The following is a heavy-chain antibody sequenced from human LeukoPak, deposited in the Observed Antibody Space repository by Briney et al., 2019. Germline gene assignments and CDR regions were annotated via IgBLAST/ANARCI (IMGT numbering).Heavy chain of an antibody. J-gene: IGHJ4*02. CDR1: GYTFIDYY. CDR3: ARANFLYCSSTTCLFDY. Sequence: ASVKVSCMASGYTFIDYYMHWLRQAPAQGVEWMGWINPNDGDTNYAQKFQGRVTMTRDTSISTAHMEVSRLRSDDTAVYYCARANFLYCSSTTCLFDYWGQGTLVTVSS. V-gene: IGHV1-2*02. D-gene: IGHD2-2*01. CDR2: INPNDGDT.